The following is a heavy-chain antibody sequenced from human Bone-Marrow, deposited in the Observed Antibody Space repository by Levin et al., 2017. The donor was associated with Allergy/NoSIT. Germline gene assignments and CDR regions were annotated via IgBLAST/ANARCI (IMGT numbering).Heavy chain of an antibody. J-gene: IGHJ4*02. CDR1: GFTFSSYE. Sequence: PGGSLRLSCAASGFTFSSYEMNWVRQAPGKGLEWVSYISSSGSTIYYADSVKGRFTISRDNAKNSLYLQMNSLRAEDTAVYYCARSVLDYYGSGSSDYWGQGTLVTVSS. V-gene: IGHV3-48*03. D-gene: IGHD3-10*01. CDR2: ISSSGSTI. CDR3: ARSVLDYYGSGSSDY.